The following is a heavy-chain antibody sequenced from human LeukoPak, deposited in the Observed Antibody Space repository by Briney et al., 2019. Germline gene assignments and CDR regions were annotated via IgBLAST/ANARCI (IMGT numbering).Heavy chain of an antibody. CDR1: RFTFSSYW. V-gene: IGHV3-7*01. CDR2: IKEDASEK. Sequence: GGSLRLSCAASRFTFSSYWMSWVRQAPGRGLEWVASIKEDASEKQYVDSVKGRFTISRDNAKNSLYLQMNSLRAEDTAVYYCARDYQNYWGQGTLVTVSS. J-gene: IGHJ4*02. CDR3: ARDYQNY. D-gene: IGHD2/OR15-2a*01.